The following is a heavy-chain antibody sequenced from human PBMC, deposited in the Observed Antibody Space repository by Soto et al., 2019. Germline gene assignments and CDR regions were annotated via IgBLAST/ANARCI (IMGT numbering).Heavy chain of an antibody. D-gene: IGHD3-22*01. CDR3: AREFQYDSGGFHELYF. CDR1: GYTFTSFG. V-gene: IGHV1-18*04. CDR2: ISAYNGNT. J-gene: IGHJ4*02. Sequence: QVHLEQSGAEVRKPGASLKVSCKASGYTFTSFGINWVRQAPGQGLEWLGWISAYNGNTNYAQKFHGRVTMTADTSTTTAYLELTSLRSDDTAVYYCAREFQYDSGGFHELYFWGQGTLVTVSS.